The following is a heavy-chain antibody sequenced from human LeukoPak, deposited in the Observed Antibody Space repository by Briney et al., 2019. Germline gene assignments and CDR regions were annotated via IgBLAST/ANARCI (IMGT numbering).Heavy chain of an antibody. Sequence: PGGSLRLSCAASGFTFSSYSMNWVRQAPGKGLEWVSSISSISTYIYYAESVKGRFTISRDNAKNLLYLQMNSLRAEDTAVYYCARDGQVPGAINYYNMDVWGKGTTVTVSS. D-gene: IGHD2-2*02. V-gene: IGHV3-21*01. CDR3: ARDGQVPGAINYYNMDV. CDR1: GFTFSSYS. J-gene: IGHJ6*03. CDR2: ISSISTYI.